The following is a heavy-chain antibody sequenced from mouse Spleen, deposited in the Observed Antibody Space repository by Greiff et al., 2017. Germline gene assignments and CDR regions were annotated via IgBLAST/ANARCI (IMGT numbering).Heavy chain of an antibody. V-gene: IGHV1-7*01. CDR3: ANGFYGSTLYFDY. J-gene: IGHJ2*01. Sequence: VQLQQSGAELAKPGASVKLSCKASGYTFTSYWMHWVKQRPGQGLEWIGYINPSSGYTKYNQKFKDKATLTADKSSSTAYMQLSSLTYEDSAVYYCANGFYGSTLYFDYWGQGTTLTVSS. CDR1: GYTFTSYW. CDR2: INPSSGYT. D-gene: IGHD1-1*01.